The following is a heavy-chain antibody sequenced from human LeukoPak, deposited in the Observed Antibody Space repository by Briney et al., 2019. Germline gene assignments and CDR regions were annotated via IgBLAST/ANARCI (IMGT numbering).Heavy chain of an antibody. CDR1: GFTFSSYG. CDR2: IWYDGSNK. CDR3: ARALMATGSDY. D-gene: IGHD5-24*01. Sequence: PGGSLRLSCAASGFTFSSYGMHWVRQAPGKGLEWVAVIWYDGSNKYYADSVKGRFTIPRDNSKNTLYLQMNSLRAEDTAVYYCARALMATGSDYWGQGTLVTVSS. V-gene: IGHV3-33*01. J-gene: IGHJ4*02.